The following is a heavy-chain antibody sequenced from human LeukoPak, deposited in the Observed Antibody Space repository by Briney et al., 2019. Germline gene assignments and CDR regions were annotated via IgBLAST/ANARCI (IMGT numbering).Heavy chain of an antibody. Sequence: GGSLRLSCAASGFPFSSYAMSWVRQAPGKGLEWVSSIISSGGVTYYADSVKGRFTISRDNSKNTVYLQMDSLRAEDSAVYFCAKNAGYSYGLYYFDYWGQETLVTVSS. CDR2: IISSGGVT. CDR1: GFPFSSYA. J-gene: IGHJ4*02. V-gene: IGHV3-23*01. D-gene: IGHD5-18*01. CDR3: AKNAGYSYGLYYFDY.